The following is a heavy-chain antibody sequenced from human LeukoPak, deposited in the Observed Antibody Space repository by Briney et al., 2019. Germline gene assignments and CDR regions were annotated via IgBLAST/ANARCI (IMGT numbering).Heavy chain of an antibody. Sequence: GASVKVSCKASGYTFTGYYIHWVRQAPGQGLEWMGWINPNTGGTNYAQKFQGRVTMTRDTSISTAYMELSRLRSDDTAVYYCARAAYDELSGTYSPDYWGQGTLVTVSS. V-gene: IGHV1-2*02. D-gene: IGHD1-26*01. J-gene: IGHJ4*02. CDR3: ARAAYDELSGTYSPDY. CDR1: GYTFTGYY. CDR2: INPNTGGT.